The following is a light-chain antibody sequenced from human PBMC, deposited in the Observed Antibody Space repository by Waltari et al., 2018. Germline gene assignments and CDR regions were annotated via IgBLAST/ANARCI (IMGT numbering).Light chain of an antibody. J-gene: IGKJ4*01. V-gene: IGKV3-15*01. Sequence: ETVMTQSPATLSVSPGERATLSCRASQSVSSNLAWYQQKPGQAPRLLIYGAAIRATGSPARFSGSGSGKEFTLTISSLQSEDFAVYYCQHYNIWPPLTFGGGTKVEIK. CDR3: QHYNIWPPLT. CDR1: QSVSSN. CDR2: GAA.